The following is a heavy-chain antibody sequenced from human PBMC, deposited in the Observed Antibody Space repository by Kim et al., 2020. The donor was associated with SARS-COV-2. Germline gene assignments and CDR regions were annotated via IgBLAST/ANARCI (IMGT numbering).Heavy chain of an antibody. J-gene: IGHJ3*02. V-gene: IGHV4-31*02. D-gene: IGHD2-21*02. Sequence: LKSRVTISVDTSKNQFSLKLSSVTAADTAVYYCARHIENIVVVTAQAFDIWGQGTMVTVSS. CDR3: ARHIENIVVVTAQAFDI.